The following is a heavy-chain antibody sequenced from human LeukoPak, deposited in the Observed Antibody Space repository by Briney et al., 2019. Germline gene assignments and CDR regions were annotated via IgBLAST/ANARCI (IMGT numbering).Heavy chain of an antibody. J-gene: IGHJ4*02. D-gene: IGHD6-6*01. CDR1: GGSISSGSYY. V-gene: IGHV4-39*07. Sequence: SETLPLTCTVSGGSISSGSYYWGWIRQPPGKGLEWIGSIYYSGSTYYNPSLKSRDTISVDTSKNQFSLNLSSVTAADTAVYYCATSSSGPYYFDNWGRGTLVTVSS. CDR3: ATSSSGPYYFDN. CDR2: IYYSGST.